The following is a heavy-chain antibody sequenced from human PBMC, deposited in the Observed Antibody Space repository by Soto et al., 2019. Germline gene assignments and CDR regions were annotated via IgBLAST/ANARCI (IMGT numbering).Heavy chain of an antibody. V-gene: IGHV3-73*01. CDR3: TRLVIAVAGPYYYYGMDV. CDR1: RFTVSSSA. D-gene: IGHD6-19*01. CDR2: IRSKSNNSAT. J-gene: IGHJ6*02. Sequence: GGSLRLACAASRFTVSSSAMHSVRQETGKRQDWVRRIRSKSNNSATDNAASVKSRFNIPRDDSKNKGYLQMNSLTTEDTAVYYCTRLVIAVAGPYYYYGMDVWGQGTTVTVSS.